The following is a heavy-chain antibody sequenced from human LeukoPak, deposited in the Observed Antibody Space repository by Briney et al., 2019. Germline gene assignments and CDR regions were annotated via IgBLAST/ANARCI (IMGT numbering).Heavy chain of an antibody. D-gene: IGHD4-17*01. CDR3: ARVRGPTVTTMYFDY. Sequence: GGSLRLSCAASGFTFVSHGMIWVRQAPGKGLEWLSYIIPGSMTINSADSVKDRFTTSRDKAKSSLFLQMNSLRAEDTAVYYCARVRGPTVTTMYFDYWGRGALVTVPS. CDR1: GFTFVSHG. J-gene: IGHJ4*02. CDR2: IIPGSMTI. V-gene: IGHV3-48*01.